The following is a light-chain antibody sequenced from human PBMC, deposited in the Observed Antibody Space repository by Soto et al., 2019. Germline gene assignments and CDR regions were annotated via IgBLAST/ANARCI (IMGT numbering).Light chain of an antibody. CDR1: QNVSTNL. Sequence: VLNKSPGAVSLYPGERATLSCRASQNVSTNLLVWYQQQPGQASRLLIYGASSKATGIPDRFSGSGAGTDFSLTIRRLEPDDIAVYYCQTYFNCWPFGQGGKLDIK. CDR2: GAS. CDR3: QTYFNCWP. J-gene: IGKJ1*01. V-gene: IGKV3-20*01.